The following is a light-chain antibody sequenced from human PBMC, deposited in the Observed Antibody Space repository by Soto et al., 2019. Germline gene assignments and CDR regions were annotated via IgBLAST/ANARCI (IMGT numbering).Light chain of an antibody. J-gene: IGLJ1*01. CDR3: SSYTAGGTI. CDR2: EVS. Sequence: QSALTQPASVSGSPGQSITISCTGTSSDIGHYDYVSWYQQLPGKAPKLMISEVSNRPSGVSNRFSGSKPGNTASLTISGLQAEDEADYYCSSYTAGGTIFGTGTKLTVL. V-gene: IGLV2-14*01. CDR1: SSDIGHYDY.